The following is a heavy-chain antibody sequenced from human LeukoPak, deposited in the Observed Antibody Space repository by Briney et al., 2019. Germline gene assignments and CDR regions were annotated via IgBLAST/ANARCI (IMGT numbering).Heavy chain of an antibody. D-gene: IGHD3-22*01. CDR2: ISYDGSNK. CDR3: AKDGTSITMIVVVTVYYYYGMDV. Sequence: QSGGSLRLSCAASGFTFSSYGMHWVRQAPGKGLEWVAVISYDGSNKYYADSVEGRFTISRDNSKNTLYLQMNSLRAEDTAVYYCAKDGTSITMIVVVTVYYYYGMDVWGHGTTVTVSS. CDR1: GFTFSSYG. V-gene: IGHV3-30*18. J-gene: IGHJ6*02.